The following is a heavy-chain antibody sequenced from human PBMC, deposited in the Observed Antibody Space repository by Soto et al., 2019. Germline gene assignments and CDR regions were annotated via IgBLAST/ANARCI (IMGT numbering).Heavy chain of an antibody. Sequence: PGGSLTLSCEASGFTFSNYAMHWVRQAPGKGLEYVSAISDKGGTTYYANSVKGRFTISRDSSKNTLYLQMGGLRAEDLAVYYCARSTTVASGSWFDPWGQGTLVTVS. V-gene: IGHV3-64*01. CDR1: GFTFSNYA. D-gene: IGHD4-17*01. CDR3: ARSTTVASGSWFDP. J-gene: IGHJ5*02. CDR2: ISDKGGTT.